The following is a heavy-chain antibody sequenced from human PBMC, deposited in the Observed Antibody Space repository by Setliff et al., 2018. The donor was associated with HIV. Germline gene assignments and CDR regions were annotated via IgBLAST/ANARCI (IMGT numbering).Heavy chain of an antibody. J-gene: IGHJ4*02. CDR1: GFTFEKYW. Sequence: GESLKISCAGSGFTFEKYWMHWVRQAPGKGLVWVSRVNRDGSSETYADSVKGRFTISRDNAKNTLYLQMNSLRVEDTGVYYCHSGYDTEEQSYFDYWGQGTLVTVSS. V-gene: IGHV3-74*01. D-gene: IGHD5-12*01. CDR3: HSGYDTEEQSYFDY. CDR2: VNRDGSSE.